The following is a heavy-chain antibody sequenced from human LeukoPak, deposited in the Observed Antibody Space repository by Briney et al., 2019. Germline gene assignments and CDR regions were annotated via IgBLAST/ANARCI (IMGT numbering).Heavy chain of an antibody. V-gene: IGHV3-30*02. CDR2: LRSDGSNK. CDR3: TRDEDFYSSSSDY. CDR1: GFTFSSYG. J-gene: IGHJ4*02. D-gene: IGHD6-6*01. Sequence: GGSLRLSCAASGFTFSSYGMHWVRQAPGKGLEGVALLRSDGSNKYYADSVKGRFTISRDNAKNSLYLQMNSLRAEDTAVYYCTRDEDFYSSSSDYWGQGTLVTVSS.